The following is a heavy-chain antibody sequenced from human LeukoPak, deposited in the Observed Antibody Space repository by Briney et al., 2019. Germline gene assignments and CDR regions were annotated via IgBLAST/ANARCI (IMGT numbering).Heavy chain of an antibody. Sequence: GGSLRLSCAASGFTFSNYWMSWVRQAPGKGLEWVANIEQDGSEKYYVDSVKGRFTISRDNAKNSLYLQMNSLRAEDTAVNYCARDRRFGEIVVVVAANWFDPWGQGTLVTVSS. J-gene: IGHJ5*02. D-gene: IGHD2-15*01. CDR2: IEQDGSEK. CDR3: ARDRRFGEIVVVVAANWFDP. CDR1: GFTFSNYW. V-gene: IGHV3-7*01.